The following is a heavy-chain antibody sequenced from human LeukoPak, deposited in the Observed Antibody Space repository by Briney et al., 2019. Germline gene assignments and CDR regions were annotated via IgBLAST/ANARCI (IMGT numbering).Heavy chain of an antibody. J-gene: IGHJ3*02. CDR3: ARSFSHELAYGDPTVFSAFDI. Sequence: GASVKVSCKASGYTFTRYGISWVRQAPGQGLEWMGWISAYNGNTKYGQKLQGRVTMTTDTSTSTAYMELRSLRSDDTAVYYCARSFSHELAYGDPTVFSAFDIWGQGTMVTVSS. V-gene: IGHV1-18*01. CDR2: ISAYNGNT. D-gene: IGHD4-17*01. CDR1: GYTFTRYG.